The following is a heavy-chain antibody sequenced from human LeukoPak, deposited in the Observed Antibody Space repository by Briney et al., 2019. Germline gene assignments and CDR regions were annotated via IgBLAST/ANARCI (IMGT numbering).Heavy chain of an antibody. CDR3: ARGGSSAAGHYYYYGMDV. Sequence: PSETLSLTCTVSGGSISSSSYYLSWIRQPAGKGLEWIGRIYTSGSTNYNPSLKSRVTMSVDTSKNQFSLKLSSVTAADTAVYYCARGGSSAAGHYYYYGMDVWGQGTTVTVSS. CDR2: IYTSGST. J-gene: IGHJ6*02. D-gene: IGHD6-13*01. V-gene: IGHV4-61*02. CDR1: GGSISSSSYY.